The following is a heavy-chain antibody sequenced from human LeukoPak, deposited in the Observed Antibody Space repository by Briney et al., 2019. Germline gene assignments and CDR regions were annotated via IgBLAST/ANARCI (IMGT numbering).Heavy chain of an antibody. D-gene: IGHD4-17*01. CDR2: IYYSGNT. V-gene: IGHV4-59*08. CDR1: GFTFSSYG. CDR3: ARGYGDFDY. Sequence: GSLRLSCAASGFTFSSYGMSWIRQPPGKGLEWIGYIYYSGNTNYNPSLKSRVTISVDTSKNQFSLKLSSVTAADTAVYYCARGYGDFDYWGQGTLVTVSS. J-gene: IGHJ4*02.